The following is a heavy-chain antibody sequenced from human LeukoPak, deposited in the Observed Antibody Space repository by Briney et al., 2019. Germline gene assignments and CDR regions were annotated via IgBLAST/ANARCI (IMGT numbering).Heavy chain of an antibody. CDR1: GDTFSSYA. CDR2: IIPIFGTA. J-gene: IGHJ5*02. CDR3: ARDVVVVAATPGWFDP. Sequence: SVKVSCKASGDTFSSYAISWVRQAPGQGLEWMGGIIPIFGTANYAQKFQGRVTITADKSTSTAYMELSSLRSEDTAVYYCARDVVVVAATPGWFDPWGQGTLVTVSS. V-gene: IGHV1-69*06. D-gene: IGHD2-15*01.